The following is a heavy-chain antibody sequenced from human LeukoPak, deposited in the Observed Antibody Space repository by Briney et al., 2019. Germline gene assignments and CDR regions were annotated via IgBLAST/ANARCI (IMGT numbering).Heavy chain of an antibody. Sequence: GGSLRLSCAASGFTFSNYWMSWVRQAPGKGLEWVANINQDGSEKHYVDSVKGRFTISRDNAQDSLSLQINSLRAEDTAVYYCARSYRGPSAFDIWGQGTMVSVSS. CDR3: ARSYRGPSAFDI. CDR2: INQDGSEK. V-gene: IGHV3-7*01. CDR1: GFTFSNYW. J-gene: IGHJ3*02. D-gene: IGHD3-10*01.